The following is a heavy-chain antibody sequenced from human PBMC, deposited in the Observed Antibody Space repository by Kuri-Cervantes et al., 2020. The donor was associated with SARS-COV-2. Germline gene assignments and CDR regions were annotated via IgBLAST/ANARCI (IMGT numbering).Heavy chain of an antibody. V-gene: IGHV3-11*01. D-gene: IGHD2-2*02. J-gene: IGHJ4*02. CDR3: ANLWADCCFTS. CDR1: GFTFSDYY. Sequence: GESLKISCAASGFTFSDYYMSWIRQAPGKGLEWVSYISSSGSTIYYADSVKGRFTISRDNAKNSLYLQMNSLSAEDTAVYYCANLWADCCFTSWGQGTLVTVSS. CDR2: ISSSGSTI.